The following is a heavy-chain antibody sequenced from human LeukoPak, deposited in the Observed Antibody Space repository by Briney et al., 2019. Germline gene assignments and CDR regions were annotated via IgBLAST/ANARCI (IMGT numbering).Heavy chain of an antibody. CDR3: ARDGLSSSWSPYYYYYMDV. CDR1: GGSISSGTYY. Sequence: PSETLSLTCTVSGGSISSGTYYWSWIRQPAGKGLEWIGRIYTSGSTNYNPSLKSRVTMSVDTSKNQFSLKLSSVTAADTAVYYCARDGLSSSWSPYYYYYMDVWGKGTTVTVSS. V-gene: IGHV4-61*02. D-gene: IGHD6-13*01. J-gene: IGHJ6*03. CDR2: IYTSGST.